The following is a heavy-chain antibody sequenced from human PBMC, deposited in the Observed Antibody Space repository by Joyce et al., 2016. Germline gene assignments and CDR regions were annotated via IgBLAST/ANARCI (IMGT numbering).Heavy chain of an antibody. D-gene: IGHD6-19*01. CDR1: GFTFSSFS. Sequence: EVQLMESGGGLVKPGGSLRLSCAASGFTFSSFSMTWVRQAPGKGLEWVSVISISSNYIYDAYSVKGRFIISRDNAQNSLYLQMNNLRAEDTAVYYCARGLASGWYRGFDYWGQGTLVSVSS. CDR3: ARGLASGWYRGFDY. CDR2: ISISSNYI. V-gene: IGHV3-21*06. J-gene: IGHJ4*02.